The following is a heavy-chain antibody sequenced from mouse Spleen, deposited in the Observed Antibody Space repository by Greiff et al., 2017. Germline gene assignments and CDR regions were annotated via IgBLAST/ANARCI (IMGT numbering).Heavy chain of an antibody. CDR3: ARPPYYGNYDAMDY. CDR1: GFTFSDYG. V-gene: IGHV5-17*01. J-gene: IGHJ4*01. CDR2: ISSGSSTI. D-gene: IGHD2-10*01. Sequence: EVKVVESGGGLVKPGGSLKLSCAASGFTFSDYGMHWVRQAPEKGLEWVAYISSGSSTIYYADTVKGRFTISRDNAKNTLFLQMTSLRSEDTAMYYCARPPYYGNYDAMDYWGQGTSVTVSS.